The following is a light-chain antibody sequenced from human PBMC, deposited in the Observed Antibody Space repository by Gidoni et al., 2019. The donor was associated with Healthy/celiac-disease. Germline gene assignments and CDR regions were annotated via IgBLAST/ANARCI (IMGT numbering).Light chain of an antibody. CDR3: QQYGSSPWT. CDR2: GAS. V-gene: IGKV3-20*01. Sequence: EIVLTLSPGTLSLSPGERATLSCRASQCVSSSYLAWYQQKPGQAPRLLIYGASSRATGIPDRFSGSGSGTDFTLTISRLEPEDFAVYYCQQYGSSPWTFGQGTKVEIK. CDR1: QCVSSSY. J-gene: IGKJ1*01.